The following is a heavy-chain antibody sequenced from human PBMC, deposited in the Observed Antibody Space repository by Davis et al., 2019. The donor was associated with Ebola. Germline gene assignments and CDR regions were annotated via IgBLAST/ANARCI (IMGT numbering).Heavy chain of an antibody. CDR2: LYSNVEK. V-gene: IGHV2-26*01. CDR1: RFSLCNPRLG. D-gene: IGHD5-24*01. CDR3: ARKQGVEMATMDNGMGV. Sequence: SGSTLVSSTATLSLTCTVSRFSLCNPRLGVSWPRQPPGKALVWLAHLYSNVEKSYSTSLKRSLTISKDTPKSQVVLTMTNMDQVDTATYNCARKQGVEMATMDNGMGVWGQGTTVTVSS. J-gene: IGHJ6*02.